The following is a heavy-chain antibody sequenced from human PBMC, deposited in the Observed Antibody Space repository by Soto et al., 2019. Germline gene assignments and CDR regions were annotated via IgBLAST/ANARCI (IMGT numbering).Heavy chain of an antibody. V-gene: IGHV4-59*01. Sequence: SETLSLTCTFSVSSIPSYYWSWIRQPPGKGLEWIGYIYYSGSTNYNPSLKSRVTISVDTSKNQFSLKLSSVTAADTAVYYCARVLFGSNCWFDPWGQGTLVTVS. CDR1: VSSIPSYY. J-gene: IGHJ5*02. CDR2: IYYSGST. D-gene: IGHD3-16*01. CDR3: ARVLFGSNCWFDP.